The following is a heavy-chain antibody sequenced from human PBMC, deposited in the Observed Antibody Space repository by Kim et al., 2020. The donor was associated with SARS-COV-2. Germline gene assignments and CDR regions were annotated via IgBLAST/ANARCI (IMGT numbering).Heavy chain of an antibody. CDR3: ARGRAVVVQSPILGLGPYYYYYAMDV. D-gene: IGHD2-15*01. CDR1: GGSFSAYS. V-gene: IGHV4-34*01. J-gene: IGHJ6*01. Sequence: SETLSLTCAVYGGSFSAYSWIWIRQAPGKGLEWIGEVNHSGITKYHPSLKSRVTISVDTSKNQFSLKLPSVTAADTAVFYCARGRAVVVQSPILGLGPYYYYYAMDVWGQETTVTVSP. CDR2: VNHSGIT.